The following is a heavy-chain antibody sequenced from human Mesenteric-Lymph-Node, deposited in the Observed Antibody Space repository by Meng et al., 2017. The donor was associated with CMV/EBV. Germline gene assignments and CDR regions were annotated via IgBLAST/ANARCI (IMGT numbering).Heavy chain of an antibody. Sequence: GESLKISCTASGFTFGDYAMSWVRQAPGKGLEWVGLIRSKVYGGTTEYAATVKGRFTISRDDSKSIAYLQMNSLKTEDTAVYYCISDQYGNWNYEYWGQGTLVTVSS. CDR3: ISDQYGNWNYEY. V-gene: IGHV3-49*04. J-gene: IGHJ4*02. CDR2: IRSKVYGGTT. CDR1: GFTFGDYA. D-gene: IGHD1-7*01.